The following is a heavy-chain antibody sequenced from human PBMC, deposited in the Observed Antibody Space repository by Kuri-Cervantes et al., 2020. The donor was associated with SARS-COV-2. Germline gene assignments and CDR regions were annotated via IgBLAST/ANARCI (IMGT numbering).Heavy chain of an antibody. CDR2: INPSGGST. CDR1: GYTFTSYY. V-gene: IGHV1-46*01. CDR3: ARDDEVTTHYGAAFDI. Sequence: ASVKVSCKASGYTFTSYYMHWVRQAPGQGLEWMGIINPSGGSTSYAQKFQGRVTMTRDTSTSTVYMELSSLRSEDTAVYYCARDDEVTTHYGAAFDIWGQGTMVTVSS. D-gene: IGHD4-11*01. J-gene: IGHJ3*02.